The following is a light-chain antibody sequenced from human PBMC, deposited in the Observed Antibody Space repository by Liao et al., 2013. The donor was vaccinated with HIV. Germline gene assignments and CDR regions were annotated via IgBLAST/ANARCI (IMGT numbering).Light chain of an antibody. J-gene: IGLJ3*02. Sequence: SYELTQPPSVSVSPGQTASITCSGDKLGNRYTSWYLQKPGQTPVLVMYRDSKRPSGIPERFSGSNSGNTATLTISRVEAGDEADYYCQVWDSRSDHPGVFGGGTKLTVL. V-gene: IGLV3-1*01. CDR1: KLGNRY. CDR2: RDS. CDR3: QVWDSRSDHPGV.